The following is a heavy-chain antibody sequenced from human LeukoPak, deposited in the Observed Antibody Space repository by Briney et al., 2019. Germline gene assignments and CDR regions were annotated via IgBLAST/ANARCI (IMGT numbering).Heavy chain of an antibody. CDR1: GGSISSSTYY. J-gene: IGHJ4*02. V-gene: IGHV4-39*07. CDR3: AGISPITIFGVVIRHFDY. D-gene: IGHD3-3*01. CDR2: VYYNGST. Sequence: SETLSLTCTVSGGSISSSTYYGGWIRQPPGKGLERIGSVYYNGSTNYNPSLKTRDTISVDTSKNHTSKNQCSLKLSSVTAADTAVFYCAGISPITIFGVVIRHFDYWGQGILVTVSS.